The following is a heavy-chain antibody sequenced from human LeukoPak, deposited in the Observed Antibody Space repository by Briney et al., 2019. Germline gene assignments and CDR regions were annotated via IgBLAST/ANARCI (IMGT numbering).Heavy chain of an antibody. CDR1: GYTFTSYA. Sequence: ASVKVSCKASGYTFTSYAMNWVRQAPGQGLEWMGWINTNTGNPTYAQGFTGRFVFSLDTSVSTAYLQISNLKAEDTAVYYCARVPIAAAGTVGDYWGQGTLVTVSS. CDR2: INTNTGNP. V-gene: IGHV7-4-1*02. D-gene: IGHD6-13*01. J-gene: IGHJ4*02. CDR3: ARVPIAAAGTVGDY.